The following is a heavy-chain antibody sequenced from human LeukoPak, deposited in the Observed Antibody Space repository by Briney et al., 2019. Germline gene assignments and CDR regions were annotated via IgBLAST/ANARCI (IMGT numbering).Heavy chain of an antibody. V-gene: IGHV3-30*03. D-gene: IGHD2-15*01. CDR3: VRDNPRCCGVVPVNIDDF. CDR1: GFTFSSYG. Sequence: GRPLRLSCAASGFTFSSYGMHWVRQAPGKGLEWVAVISYDGSNKYYADSVKGRFTISRDNSKNTLYLQMHSLRAEDTAVYYCVRDNPRCCGVVPVNIDDFWGQGTLVTVSS. CDR2: ISYDGSNK. J-gene: IGHJ4*02.